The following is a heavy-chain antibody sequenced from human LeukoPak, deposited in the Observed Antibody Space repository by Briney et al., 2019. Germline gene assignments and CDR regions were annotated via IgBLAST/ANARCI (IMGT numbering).Heavy chain of an antibody. J-gene: IGHJ4*02. CDR3: VREGTSWYADY. CDR1: GFNISDFW. V-gene: IGHV3-7*03. CDR2: IKEDGTEK. D-gene: IGHD6-13*01. Sequence: GGSLRLSCAASGFNISDFWMTWVRQAPGKGLEWVANIKEDGTEKHLVDSVKGRFTISRDNAKHSVFLQMDSLRVEDTAVYYCVREGTSWYADYWGQGTLVTVSS.